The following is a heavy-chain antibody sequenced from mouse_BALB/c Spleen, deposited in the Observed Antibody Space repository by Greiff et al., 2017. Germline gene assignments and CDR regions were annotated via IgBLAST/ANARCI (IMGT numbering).Heavy chain of an antibody. D-gene: IGHD2-1*01. Sequence: LQQPGAELVKPGASVKMSCKASGYTFTSYNMHWVKQTPGQGLEWIGAIYPGNGDTSYNQKFKGKATLTADKSSSTAYMQLSSLTSEDSAVYYCAREGGYGNYYFDYWGQGTTLTVSS. J-gene: IGHJ2*01. CDR1: GYTFTSYN. V-gene: IGHV1-12*01. CDR2: IYPGNGDT. CDR3: AREGGYGNYYFDY.